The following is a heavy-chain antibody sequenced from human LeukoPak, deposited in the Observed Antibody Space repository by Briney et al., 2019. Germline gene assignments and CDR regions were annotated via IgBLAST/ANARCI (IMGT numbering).Heavy chain of an antibody. J-gene: IGHJ4*02. CDR2: ISYDGSNK. CDR3: ARDRGGVVVPAAILDY. V-gene: IGHV3-30*03. D-gene: IGHD2-2*01. CDR1: GFTFSSYG. Sequence: GGSLRLSCAASGFTFSSYGMHWVRQAPGKGLEWVAVISYDGSNKYYADSVKGRFTISRDNSKNTLYLQMNSLRAEDTAVYYCARDRGGVVVPAAILDYWGQGTLVTVSS.